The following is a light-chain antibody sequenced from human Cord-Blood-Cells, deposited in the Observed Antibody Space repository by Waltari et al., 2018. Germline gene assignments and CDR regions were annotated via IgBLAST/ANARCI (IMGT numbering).Light chain of an antibody. CDR1: SSAVGSYNL. Sequence: QSALTQSASVSGSPGQSITISCTGTSSAVGSYNLVSWYQQHPGKAPKLMIYEGSKRPSGVSNRFSGSKSGNTASLTISGLQAEDEADYYCCSYAGSNWVFGGGTKLTVL. V-gene: IGLV2-23*01. J-gene: IGLJ3*02. CDR2: EGS. CDR3: CSYAGSNWV.